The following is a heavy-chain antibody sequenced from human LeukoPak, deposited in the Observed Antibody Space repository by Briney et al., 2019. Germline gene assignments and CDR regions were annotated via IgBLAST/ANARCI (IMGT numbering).Heavy chain of an antibody. V-gene: IGHV1-46*01. CDR3: ARDHPVERAFDI. CDR1: GGTFSSYA. J-gene: IGHJ3*02. Sequence: ASVKVSCKASGGTFSSYAISWVRQAPGQGLEWMGIINPSGGSTSYAQKFQGRVTMTRDMSTSTVYMELSSLRSEDTAVYYCARDHPVERAFDIWGQGTMVTVSS. CDR2: INPSGGST.